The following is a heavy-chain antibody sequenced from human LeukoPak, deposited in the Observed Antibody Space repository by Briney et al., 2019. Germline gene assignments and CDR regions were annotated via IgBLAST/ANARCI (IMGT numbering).Heavy chain of an antibody. Sequence: SETLSLTCAVYGGSFSGYYWSWIRQPPGKGLEWIGCIHYTGRTNYNPSLKSRVTVSVDTSKNQFSLKLSSVTAADTAVYYCARTTAVSTGYFVVTAPFDYWGQGILVTVSS. J-gene: IGHJ4*02. CDR3: ARTTAVSTGYFVVTAPFDY. CDR1: GGSFSGYY. D-gene: IGHD2-21*02. V-gene: IGHV4-34*01. CDR2: IHYTGRT.